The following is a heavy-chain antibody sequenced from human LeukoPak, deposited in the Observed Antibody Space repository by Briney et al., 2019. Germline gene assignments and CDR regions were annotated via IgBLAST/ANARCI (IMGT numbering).Heavy chain of an antibody. CDR2: INHSGST. CDR1: GGSFSGYY. D-gene: IGHD3-22*01. V-gene: IGHV4-34*01. CDR3: ARVFYDSSGYYSDFDY. J-gene: IGHJ4*02. Sequence: PSETLSLTCAVYGGSFSGYYWSWIRQPPGKGLEWIGEINHSGSTNYNPSLKSRVTISVDTSKNQFSLKLSSVTAADTAVYYCARVFYDSSGYYSDFDYWGQGTLVTVSS.